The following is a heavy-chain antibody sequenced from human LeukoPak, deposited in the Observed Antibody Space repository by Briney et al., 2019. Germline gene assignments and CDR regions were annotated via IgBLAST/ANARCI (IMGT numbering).Heavy chain of an antibody. D-gene: IGHD6-13*01. CDR3: ARDLAGADDY. J-gene: IGHJ4*02. CDR2: INTDGRTT. V-gene: IGHV3-74*01. CDR1: SFTFSKYW. Sequence: PGGSLRLSCAASSFTFSKYWFHWVRQAPGKGLDWVSRINTDGRTTTYADSVKGRFTISRDNAKNTLFLEMNSLRAEDTAVYYCARDLAGADDYWGQGTLVTVSS.